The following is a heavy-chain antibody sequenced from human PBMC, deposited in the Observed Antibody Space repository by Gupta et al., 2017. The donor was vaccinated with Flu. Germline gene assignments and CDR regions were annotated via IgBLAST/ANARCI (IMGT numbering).Heavy chain of an antibody. D-gene: IGHD6-19*01. CDR3: VKDLRSGGTSGFDA. Sequence: SGFPFRTYGTHWVRQAPGKGLEWVAGSSKDGSNDYYRDSVKGRFTISRDNSNNTRHLRMDALRVEDTGVYYCVKDLRSGGTSGFDAWGQGTLVTVSS. J-gene: IGHJ4*02. CDR2: SSKDGSND. CDR1: GFPFRTYG. V-gene: IGHV3-30*18.